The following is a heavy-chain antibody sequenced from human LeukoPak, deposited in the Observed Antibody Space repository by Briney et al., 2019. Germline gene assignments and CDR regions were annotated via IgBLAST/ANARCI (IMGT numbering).Heavy chain of an antibody. CDR3: ARELNLPDY. CDR1: GGPISSYY. Sequence: PSETLSLTCTVSGGPISSYYWSWIRQPPGKGMEWLGYIYYSGSTNYNPSLKSRVTISVDTSKNPFSLKLSSVTAADTAVYYCARELNLPDYWGQGTLVTVSS. CDR2: IYYSGST. V-gene: IGHV4-59*12. J-gene: IGHJ4*02. D-gene: IGHD1-14*01.